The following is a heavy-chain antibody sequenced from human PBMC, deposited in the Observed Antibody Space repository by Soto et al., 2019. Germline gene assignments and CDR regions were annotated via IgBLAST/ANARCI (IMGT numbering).Heavy chain of an antibody. CDR1: GYSFTSYW. D-gene: IGHD3-10*01. V-gene: IGHV5-51*01. Sequence: GESLKISCKGSGYSFTSYWIGWVRQMPGKGLEWMGIIYPGDSDTRYSPSFQGQVTISADKSISTAYLQWSSLKASDTAMYYCARHIKGSGSYYRDYYYYVMDVWGQGTTVTVSS. CDR2: IYPGDSDT. CDR3: ARHIKGSGSYYRDYYYYVMDV. J-gene: IGHJ6*02.